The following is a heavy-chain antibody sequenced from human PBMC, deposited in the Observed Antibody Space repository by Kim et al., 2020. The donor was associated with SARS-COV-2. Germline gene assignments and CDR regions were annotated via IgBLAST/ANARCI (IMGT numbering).Heavy chain of an antibody. CDR2: INPASGGT. V-gene: IGHV1-2*02. CDR3: ARGANTHSAFDL. J-gene: IGHJ3*01. Sequence: GQGLEWMGWINPASGGTKYAERFQGRVTMTRDTSISTVYMELSRLKSDDTAEYYCARGANTHSAFDLWGQGTMVTVSS.